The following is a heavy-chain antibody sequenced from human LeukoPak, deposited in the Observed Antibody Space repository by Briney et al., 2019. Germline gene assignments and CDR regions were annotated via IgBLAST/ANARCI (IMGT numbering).Heavy chain of an antibody. CDR3: ARDDVTTNGGVIADSRLFDI. D-gene: IGHD2-8*02. CDR1: GFIFTNYN. J-gene: IGHJ3*02. V-gene: IGHV3-21*01. CDR2: ISGGSTYI. Sequence: GGSLRLSCAASGFIFTNYNINWVRQAPGKGLGWVSSISGGSTYIYYADSVRGRFTISRDNAKNSVYLQMNSLRGEDTAVYYCARDDVTTNGGVIADSRLFDIWGQGTMVTVSS.